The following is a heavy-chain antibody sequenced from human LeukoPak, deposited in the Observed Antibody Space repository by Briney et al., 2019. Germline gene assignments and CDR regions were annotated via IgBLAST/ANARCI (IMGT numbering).Heavy chain of an antibody. CDR1: GFTFSKYW. CDR2: INTDGTVT. J-gene: IGHJ4*02. CDR3: ATKQWLAPPPDS. D-gene: IGHD6-19*01. V-gene: IGHV3-74*01. Sequence: GRSLRLSCAASGFTFSKYWMLWVRQAPGKGLESVSRINTDGTVTTYPDSVKGRFTVSRDNADNTMFLQMNSVRDDDTAVYYCATKQWLAPPPDSWGQGTPVTVSS.